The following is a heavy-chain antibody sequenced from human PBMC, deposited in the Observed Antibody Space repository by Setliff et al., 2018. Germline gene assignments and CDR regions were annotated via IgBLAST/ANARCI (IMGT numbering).Heavy chain of an antibody. Sequence: PSETLSLTCTVSGGSLSGSLRGYAVFWGWIRQSPGKELEWIGSAYYNGDSYYNPSLKSRVTMSVDTSRNQFSLHLISVTAADTAVYYCARAPPNRYSGSYEYFYMDVWGKGTTVTVSS. CDR1: GGSLSGSLRGYAVF. CDR2: AYYNGDS. J-gene: IGHJ6*03. V-gene: IGHV4-39*01. D-gene: IGHD1-26*01. CDR3: ARAPPNRYSGSYEYFYMDV.